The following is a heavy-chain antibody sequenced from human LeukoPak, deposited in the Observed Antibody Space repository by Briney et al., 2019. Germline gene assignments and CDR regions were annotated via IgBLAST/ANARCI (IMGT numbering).Heavy chain of an antibody. D-gene: IGHD2-2*01. CDR1: GGSFSGYY. CDR2: INHSGST. CDR3: ARDYCSSTSCYPY. Sequence: PSETLSLTCAVYGGSFSGYYWSWIRQPPGKGLEWIGEINHSGSTNYNPSLESRVTISVDTSKNQFSLKLSSVTAADTAVYYCARDYCSSTSCYPYWGQGTLVTVSS. V-gene: IGHV4-34*01. J-gene: IGHJ4*02.